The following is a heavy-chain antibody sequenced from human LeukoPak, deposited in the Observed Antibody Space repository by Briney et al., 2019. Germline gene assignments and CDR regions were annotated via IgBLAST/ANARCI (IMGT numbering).Heavy chain of an antibody. J-gene: IGHJ4*02. CDR2: ISAYDGNT. CDR1: GYTFSSYG. V-gene: IGHV1-18*01. Sequence: ASVKVSCKASGYTFSSYGITWVRQAPGQGLEWVGWISAYDGNTKYAEKFHGRVTMTTDTSTSTAYMDLRSLRSDDTAVYYCVQASGSKYGPATSDYWGQGTLVIVSS. CDR3: VQASGSKYGPATSDY. D-gene: IGHD1-26*01.